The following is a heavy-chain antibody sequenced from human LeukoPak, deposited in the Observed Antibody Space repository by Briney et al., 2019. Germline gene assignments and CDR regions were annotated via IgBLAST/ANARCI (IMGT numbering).Heavy chain of an antibody. CDR3: VSDLGGDSNLDY. V-gene: IGHV1-46*03. D-gene: IGHD4-11*01. Sequence: ASVKVSFKASGYTFTSYYMHWGGQAPGQRLEGMGIINPSGGSTSYSQNFHGRITMTRETSTSTVYMELSSLRSEDTAVYYCVSDLGGDSNLDYWGQGTLVTVST. J-gene: IGHJ4*02. CDR2: INPSGGST. CDR1: GYTFTSYY.